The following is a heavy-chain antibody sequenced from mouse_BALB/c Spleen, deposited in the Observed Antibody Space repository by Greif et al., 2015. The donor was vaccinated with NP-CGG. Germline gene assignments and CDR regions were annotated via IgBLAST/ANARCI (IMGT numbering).Heavy chain of an antibody. CDR1: GYTFTNYW. V-gene: IGHV1-63*02. CDR3: ARRRGTTALEDWFAY. Sequence: QVQLQQSGAELVRPGTSVKISCKASGYTFTNYWLGWVKQRPGHGLEWIGDIYPGGGYTNYNEKFKGKATLTADTSSSTAYMQLSSLTSEDSAVDFCARRRGTTALEDWFAYWGQGTLVTVSA. CDR2: IYPGGGYT. J-gene: IGHJ3*01. D-gene: IGHD2-14*01.